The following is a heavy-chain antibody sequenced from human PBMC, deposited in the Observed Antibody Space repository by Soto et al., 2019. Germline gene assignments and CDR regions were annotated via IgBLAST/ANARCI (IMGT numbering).Heavy chain of an antibody. CDR3: AKDGSTPFRLDI. V-gene: IGHV3-23*01. D-gene: IGHD3-10*01. CDR2: ISGSGGST. J-gene: IGHJ3*02. Sequence: GESLKISCAASGFTFSSYAMSWVRQAPGKGLEWVSAISGSGGSTYYADSVKGRFTISRDNSKNTLYLQMNSLRAEDTAVYYCAKDGSTPFRLDIWGQGTMVTVSS. CDR1: GFTFSSYA.